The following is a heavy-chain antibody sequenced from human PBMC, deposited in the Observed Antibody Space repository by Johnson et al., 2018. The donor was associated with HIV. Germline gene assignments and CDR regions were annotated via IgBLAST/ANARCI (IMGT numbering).Heavy chain of an antibody. Sequence: VKLVESGGGLVQPGRSLRLSCAASGFTFDDYAMHWVRQAPGKGLEWVSGISWNSGSIGYADSVKGRFTISRDNAKNSLYLQMNSLRAEDTAVYYCASTLTGDFGAFDIWGQGTMVTVSS. D-gene: IGHD7-27*01. CDR1: GFTFDDYA. J-gene: IGHJ3*02. CDR2: ISWNSGSI. CDR3: ASTLTGDFGAFDI. V-gene: IGHV3-9*01.